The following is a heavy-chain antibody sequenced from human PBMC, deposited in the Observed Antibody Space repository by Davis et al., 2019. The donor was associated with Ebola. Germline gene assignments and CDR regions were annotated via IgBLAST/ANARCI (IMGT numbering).Heavy chain of an antibody. CDR2: ISSSGITI. Sequence: PGGSLRLSCAASGFTLSDYYTSWIRQAPGKGLEWVSYISSSGITIYYADSVKGRFTISRDNTKNSLYLQMNSLRAEDTAVYYCARGSVYFDYWGQGTLVTVSS. CDR1: GFTLSDYY. J-gene: IGHJ4*02. CDR3: ARGSVYFDY. V-gene: IGHV3-11*01.